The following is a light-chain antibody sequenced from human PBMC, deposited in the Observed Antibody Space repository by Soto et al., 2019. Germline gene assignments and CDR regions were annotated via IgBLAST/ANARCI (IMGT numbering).Light chain of an antibody. CDR3: QQSYSTQYT. J-gene: IGKJ2*01. Sequence: DIQMTQPPSSLSASVGDRVTITCRASQSISTYLNWYQHKPGKAPKVLIYAASSLQSGVPSRFSGSGSGTDFTLTISSLQPEDFATYYCQQSYSTQYTFGQGTKLEIK. CDR1: QSISTY. V-gene: IGKV1-39*01. CDR2: AAS.